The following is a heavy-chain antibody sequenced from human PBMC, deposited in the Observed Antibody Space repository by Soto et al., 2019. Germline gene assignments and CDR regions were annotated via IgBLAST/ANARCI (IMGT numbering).Heavy chain of an antibody. CDR1: GGSISSYY. D-gene: IGHD3-10*01. CDR2: IHYSGST. CDR3: ARVPHYPHLNY. J-gene: IGHJ4*02. Sequence: SETLSLTCTVSGGSISSYYWSWIRQPPGKGLEWIGYIHYSGSTKYNPSLKSRVTISVDTSKNQFSLKLSSVTAADTAVYYWARVPHYPHLNYWAQGTLVTVSS. V-gene: IGHV4-59*12.